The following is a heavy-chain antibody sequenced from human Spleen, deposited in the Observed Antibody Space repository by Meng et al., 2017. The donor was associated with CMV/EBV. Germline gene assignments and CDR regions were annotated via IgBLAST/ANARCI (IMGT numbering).Heavy chain of an antibody. V-gene: IGHV3-21*01. Sequence: GGSLRLSCAASGFTFSSYSMNWVRQAPGKGLEWVSSIRSSSSYIHYADSVKGRFTISRDNAKNSLYLQMNSLRAEDTAVYFCAREAAAGTGGAFDIWGQGTMVTVSS. CDR1: GFTFSSYS. D-gene: IGHD6-13*01. CDR3: AREAAAGTGGAFDI. CDR2: IRSSSSYI. J-gene: IGHJ3*02.